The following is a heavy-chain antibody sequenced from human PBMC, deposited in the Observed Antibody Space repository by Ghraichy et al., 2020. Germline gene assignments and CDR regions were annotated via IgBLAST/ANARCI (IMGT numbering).Heavy chain of an antibody. J-gene: IGHJ4*02. CDR3: AKDHRYGSS. D-gene: IGHD6-13*01. CDR2: IRVNGDIT. CDR1: GFTFSSSA. Sequence: GGSLRLSCAASGFTFSSSAMTWVRQAPGKGLEWVSSIRVNGDITYYADSVKGRFTISRDNSKNTLYLQMNSLRAEDTAVYYCAKDHRYGSSWGQGTPVTVSS. V-gene: IGHV3-23*01.